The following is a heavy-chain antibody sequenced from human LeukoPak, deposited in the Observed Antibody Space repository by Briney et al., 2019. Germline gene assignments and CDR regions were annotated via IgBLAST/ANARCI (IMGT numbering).Heavy chain of an antibody. CDR2: ISGSGGTT. Sequence: GGSLRLSCAASRFTFSSYAMSWVRQAPGKGLEWVSAISGSGGTTYYADSVKGRFTISRDGSKNTVYLQMNSLRAEDTAVYYCAKDRAGSSGTRRGIDYWGQGTLVTVSS. CDR3: AKDRAGSSGTRRGIDY. V-gene: IGHV3-23*01. D-gene: IGHD3-10*01. CDR1: RFTFSSYA. J-gene: IGHJ4*02.